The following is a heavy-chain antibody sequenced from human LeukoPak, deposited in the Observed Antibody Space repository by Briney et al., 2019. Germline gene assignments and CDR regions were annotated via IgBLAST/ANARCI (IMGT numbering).Heavy chain of an antibody. J-gene: IGHJ4*02. CDR2: IKQDGSVK. V-gene: IGHV3-7*03. CDR3: AKTRARGYSYGPYNY. CDR1: GFTFSGYW. Sequence: GGSLRLSCAASGFTFSGYWMHWVRQAPGKGLEWVANIKQDGSVKYYVDSVKGRFTISRDNSKNTLYLQMNSLRAEDTAVYYCAKTRARGYSYGPYNYWGQGTLVTVSS. D-gene: IGHD5-18*01.